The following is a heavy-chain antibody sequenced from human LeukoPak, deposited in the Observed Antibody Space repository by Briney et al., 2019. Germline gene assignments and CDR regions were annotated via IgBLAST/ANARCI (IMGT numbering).Heavy chain of an antibody. J-gene: IGHJ1*01. CDR1: GGTFSSYA. CDR3: ASDCGGDCYPPAEYFQH. Sequence: SVKVSCTASGGTFSSYAISWVRQAPGQGLEWMGGIIPIFGTANYAQKFQGRVTITADKSTSTAYMELSSLRSEDTAVYYCASDCGGDCYPPAEYFQHWGQGTLVTVSS. CDR2: IIPIFGTA. D-gene: IGHD2-21*02. V-gene: IGHV1-69*06.